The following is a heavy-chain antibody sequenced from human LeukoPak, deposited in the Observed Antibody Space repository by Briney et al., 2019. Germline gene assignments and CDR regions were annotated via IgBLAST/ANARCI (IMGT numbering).Heavy chain of an antibody. CDR1: GGSISSYC. J-gene: IGHJ5*02. Sequence: SETLSLTCTVSGGSISSYCWSWIRQPPGKGLEWIGYIYYSGSTNYNPSLKSRVTISVDTSKNQFSLKLSSVTAADTAVYYCARHGSVGWFDPWGQGTLVTVSS. V-gene: IGHV4-59*08. CDR3: ARHGSVGWFDP. CDR2: IYYSGST. D-gene: IGHD5-12*01.